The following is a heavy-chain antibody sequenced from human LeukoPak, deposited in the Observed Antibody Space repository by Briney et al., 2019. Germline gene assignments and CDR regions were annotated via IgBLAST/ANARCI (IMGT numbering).Heavy chain of an antibody. V-gene: IGHV4-38-2*02. Sequence: SETLSLTCTVSGYSISSGYYWGWIRQPPGKGLEWIGSIYHSGSTYYNPSLKSRVTISVDTSKNQFSLKLSSVTAADTAVYYCARNFRGYEDYWGQGTLVTVSS. CDR3: ARNFRGYEDY. CDR2: IYHSGST. CDR1: GYSISSGYY. J-gene: IGHJ4*02. D-gene: IGHD5-12*01.